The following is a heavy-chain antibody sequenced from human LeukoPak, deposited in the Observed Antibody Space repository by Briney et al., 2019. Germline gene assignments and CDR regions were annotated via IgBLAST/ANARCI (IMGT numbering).Heavy chain of an antibody. V-gene: IGHV3-23*01. CDR2: ISGSGGST. J-gene: IGHJ4*02. CDR1: GFTFSSYA. Sequence: PGGSLRLSCAASGFTFSSYAMSWVRQAPGKGLEWVSAISGSGGSTYYADSVKGRFTISRDNSKNTLYLQMNSLRAEGTAVYYCARDSQMTGYYIGVYDYWGQGTLVTVSS. CDR3: ARDSQMTGYYIGVYDY. D-gene: IGHD3-9*01.